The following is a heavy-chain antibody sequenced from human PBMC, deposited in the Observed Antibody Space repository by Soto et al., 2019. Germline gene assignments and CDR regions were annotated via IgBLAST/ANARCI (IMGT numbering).Heavy chain of an antibody. D-gene: IGHD2-2*01. CDR1: GFTFSSYS. Sequence: PGGSLRLSCAASGFTFSSYSMNWVRQAPGKGLEWVSSISSSSSYIYYADSVKGRFTISRDNAKNSLYLQMNSLRAEDTAVYYCARTLGYCSSTSCYSRPFRYYGMDVWGQGTTVTVSS. CDR2: ISSSSSYI. V-gene: IGHV3-21*01. J-gene: IGHJ6*02. CDR3: ARTLGYCSSTSCYSRPFRYYGMDV.